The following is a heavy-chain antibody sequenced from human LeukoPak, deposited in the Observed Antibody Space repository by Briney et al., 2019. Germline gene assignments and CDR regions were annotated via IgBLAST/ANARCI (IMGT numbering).Heavy chain of an antibody. J-gene: IGHJ6*03. CDR2: IHHSGST. Sequence: ASETLSLTCAVYGGSSSGYYWSWIRQPPGKKLEWIGEIHHSGSTNYNPSLKSRVTISVDTSKNQFSLKLSSVTAADTAVYYCARVWGYCSSTSCPYWYYYYMDVWGKGTTVTVSS. V-gene: IGHV4-34*01. CDR1: GGSSSGYY. D-gene: IGHD2-2*01. CDR3: ARVWGYCSSTSCPYWYYYYMDV.